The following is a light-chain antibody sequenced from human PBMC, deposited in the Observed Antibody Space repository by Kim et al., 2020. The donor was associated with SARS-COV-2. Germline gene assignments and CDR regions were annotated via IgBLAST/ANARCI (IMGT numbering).Light chain of an antibody. V-gene: IGKV1-27*01. CDR3: QKYNSAPWT. Sequence: AAVGDRVNINCRASQGIGNYLAWYQQKPGKLPELLIYAASALQSGGPFRFSGSGSGTDFTLTINSLQPEDVATYFCQKYNSAPWTFGQGTKVDIK. CDR1: QGIGNY. J-gene: IGKJ1*01. CDR2: AAS.